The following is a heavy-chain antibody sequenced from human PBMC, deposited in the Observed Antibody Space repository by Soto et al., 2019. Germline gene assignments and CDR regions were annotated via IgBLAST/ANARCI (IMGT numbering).Heavy chain of an antibody. J-gene: IGHJ4*02. CDR1: GFTFSSYG. V-gene: IGHV3-33*01. Sequence: QVQLVESGGGVVQPGRSLRLSCAASGFTFSSYGMHWVRQAPGKGLEWVAVIWYDGSNKYYADSVKGRFTISRDNSKNTLYLQMNSLRAEDTAVYYCARDSLGYCSSTSCYAPFDYWGQGTLVTVSS. CDR3: ARDSLGYCSSTSCYAPFDY. CDR2: IWYDGSNK. D-gene: IGHD2-2*01.